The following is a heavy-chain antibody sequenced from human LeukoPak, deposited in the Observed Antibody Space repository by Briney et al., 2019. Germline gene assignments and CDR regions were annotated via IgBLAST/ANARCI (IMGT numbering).Heavy chain of an antibody. CDR1: GGSLSGYY. CDR2: INHSGST. Sequence: SETLSLTCAVYGGSLSGYYWSWIRQPPGKGLEWIGEINHSGSTNYNPSLKSRVTISVDTSKNQFSLKLSSVTAADTAVYYCARGPPRNYDSSGYYVYWGQGTLVTVSS. J-gene: IGHJ4*02. V-gene: IGHV4-34*01. D-gene: IGHD3-22*01. CDR3: ARGPPRNYDSSGYYVY.